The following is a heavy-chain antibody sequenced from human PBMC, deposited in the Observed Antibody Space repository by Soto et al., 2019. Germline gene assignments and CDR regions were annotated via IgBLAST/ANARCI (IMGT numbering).Heavy chain of an antibody. CDR1: GFTLTTYS. D-gene: IGHD6-19*01. CDR2: INKNGFTI. V-gene: IGHV3-48*02. J-gene: IGHJ4*02. Sequence: PGGSLRLSCAVSGFTLTTYSMNWVRQAPGKGLEWISFINKNGFTIYYADSEKGRFTISRDYAKNSLYLQMDSLRHEDTAVYYCARGAVTGTSLFDYWGLGTLVTSPQ. CDR3: ARGAVTGTSLFDY.